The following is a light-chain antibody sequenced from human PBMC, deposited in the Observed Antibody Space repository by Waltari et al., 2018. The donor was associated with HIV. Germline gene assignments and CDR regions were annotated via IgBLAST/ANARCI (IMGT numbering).Light chain of an antibody. Sequence: DIQMTQSPSSLSASVGGRVTITCRASQDIRNFLALFQQKPGKAPQSLIYAASSLQSGVPSNFSGSGSGTDFTLTISSLQPEDFATYYCQQYNSYPFTFGPGTKVDIK. CDR2: AAS. CDR3: QQYNSYPFT. J-gene: IGKJ3*01. CDR1: QDIRNF. V-gene: IGKV1-16*02.